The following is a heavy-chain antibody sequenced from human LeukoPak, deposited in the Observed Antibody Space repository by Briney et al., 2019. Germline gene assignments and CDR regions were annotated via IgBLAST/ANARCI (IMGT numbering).Heavy chain of an antibody. D-gene: IGHD6-25*01. Sequence: GASVKVSCKASGYTFNTYGISWVRQAPGQGLEWMGWISTYNGDTNYVQNLQGRVTMTTDTSTSTAYVELMSLRSDDTAVYYCLRDAQRPRLTPDYWGQGTLVTVSS. CDR3: LRDAQRPRLTPDY. J-gene: IGHJ4*02. CDR1: GYTFNTYG. V-gene: IGHV1-18*01. CDR2: ISTYNGDT.